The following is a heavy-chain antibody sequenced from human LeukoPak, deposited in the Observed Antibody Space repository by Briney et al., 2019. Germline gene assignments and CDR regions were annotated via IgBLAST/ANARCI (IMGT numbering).Heavy chain of an antibody. CDR3: ARGRGVGFAY. D-gene: IGHD3-10*01. CDR2: ISSSGSTI. V-gene: IGHV3-48*03. J-gene: IGHJ4*02. Sequence: GGSLRLSCAASGFTFSSYEMNWVRQAPGKGLEWVSYISSSGSTIYYADSVKGRFTISRDKAKNSLYLQMNSLRADDTAVYYCARGRGVGFAYWGQGTLVTVSS. CDR1: GFTFSSYE.